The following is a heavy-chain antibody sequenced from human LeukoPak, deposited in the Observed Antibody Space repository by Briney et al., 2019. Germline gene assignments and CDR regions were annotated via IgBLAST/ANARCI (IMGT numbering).Heavy chain of an antibody. V-gene: IGHV4-34*01. CDR2: VRHRGST. CDR1: GESITAYS. CDR3: AGAAATGTGRAFHY. Sequence: SETLSLTCAVSGESITAYSWTWIRQPPGKRLEWIGEVRHRGSTKYNPSLKSRVTMSVDMSKNQFSLKLNSVAAADTAVSYCAGAAATGTGRAFHYWAQGNLVPVSS. D-gene: IGHD3-10*01. J-gene: IGHJ4*02.